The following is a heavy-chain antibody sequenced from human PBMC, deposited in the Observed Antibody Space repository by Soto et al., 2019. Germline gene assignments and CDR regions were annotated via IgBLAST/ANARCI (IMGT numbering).Heavy chain of an antibody. Sequence: GESLKISCKGSGYSFTSYWIGWVRQMPGKGLEWMGIIYPGDSDTRYSPSFQGQVTISADKSISTAYLQWSSLKASDTAMYYCARTNIAAAGTTTRPYNWFDPWGQGTLVTVSS. CDR1: GYSFTSYW. D-gene: IGHD6-13*01. J-gene: IGHJ5*02. V-gene: IGHV5-51*01. CDR3: ARTNIAAAGTTTRPYNWFDP. CDR2: IYPGDSDT.